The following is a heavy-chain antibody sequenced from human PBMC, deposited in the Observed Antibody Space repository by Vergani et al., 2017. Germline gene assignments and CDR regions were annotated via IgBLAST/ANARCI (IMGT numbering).Heavy chain of an antibody. Sequence: QVQLVESGGGLVKPGGSLRLSCAASGFTFSDYYMSWIRQGPGKGLEWVSYISSSSSYTNYADSVKGRFTISRDNAKNSLYLQMNSLRAEDTAVYYCARYKGEDYYYGMDVWGQGTTVTVSS. V-gene: IGHV3-11*06. D-gene: IGHD1-14*01. CDR3: ARYKGEDYYYGMDV. CDR1: GFTFSDYY. J-gene: IGHJ6*02. CDR2: ISSSSSYT.